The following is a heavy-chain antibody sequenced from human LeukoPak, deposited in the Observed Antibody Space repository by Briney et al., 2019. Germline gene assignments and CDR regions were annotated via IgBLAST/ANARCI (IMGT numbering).Heavy chain of an antibody. D-gene: IGHD2-2*01. CDR1: GFIFRSYN. Sequence: GRSLRLSCAASGFIFRSYNMYWVRQAPGKGLEWVASISYDGSEKYYADSTKGRFTISRDKSNNTLYVDLSSLRGEDTAVYYCARDRVAVSSTSPYGMDVWGKGTTVIVSS. CDR3: ARDRVAVSSTSPYGMDV. J-gene: IGHJ6*04. CDR2: ISYDGSEK. V-gene: IGHV3-30*04.